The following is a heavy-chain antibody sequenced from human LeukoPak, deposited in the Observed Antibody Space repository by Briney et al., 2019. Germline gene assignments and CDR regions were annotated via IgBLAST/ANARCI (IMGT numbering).Heavy chain of an antibody. Sequence: PSETLSLTCTVSGGSISSYYWSWLRQPPGKGLEWVGYIYTSGSTNYNPSLKSRVTTSVDTSKNQFSLKLSSVTAADTAVYYCARLRDSSSWYRGYYYYYYMDVWGKGTTVTVSS. CDR3: ARLRDSSSWYRGYYYYYYMDV. V-gene: IGHV4-4*09. D-gene: IGHD6-13*01. J-gene: IGHJ6*03. CDR2: IYTSGST. CDR1: GGSISSYY.